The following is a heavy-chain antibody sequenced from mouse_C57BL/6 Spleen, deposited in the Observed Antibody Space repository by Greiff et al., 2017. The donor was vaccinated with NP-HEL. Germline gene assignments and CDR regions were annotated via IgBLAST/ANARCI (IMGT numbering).Heavy chain of an antibody. D-gene: IGHD1-1*01. CDR3: ARPHYYGSSRAWFAY. Sequence: VQLQQSGPELVKPGASVKIPCKASGYTFTDYNMDWVKQSHGKSLEWIGDINPNNGGTIYNQKFKGKATLTVDKSSSTAYMELRSLTSEDTAVYYCARPHYYGSSRAWFAYWGQGTLVTVSA. CDR1: GYTFTDYN. CDR2: INPNNGGT. V-gene: IGHV1-18*01. J-gene: IGHJ3*01.